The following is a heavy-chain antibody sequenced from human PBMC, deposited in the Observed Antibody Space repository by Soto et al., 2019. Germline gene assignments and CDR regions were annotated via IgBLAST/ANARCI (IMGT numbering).Heavy chain of an antibody. J-gene: IGHJ3*02. Sequence: SETLSLTCTVSGGSISSYYWSWIRQPPGKGLEWIGYIYYSGSTNYNPSLKSRVTISVDTSKNQFSLKLSSVTAADTAVYYCAREVYGGNTRVADAFDIWGQGTMVTVSS. D-gene: IGHD4-17*01. CDR2: IYYSGST. CDR1: GGSISSYY. CDR3: AREVYGGNTRVADAFDI. V-gene: IGHV4-59*01.